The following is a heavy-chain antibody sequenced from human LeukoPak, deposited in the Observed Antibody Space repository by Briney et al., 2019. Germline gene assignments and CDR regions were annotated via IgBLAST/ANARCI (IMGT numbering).Heavy chain of an antibody. CDR1: GFTFSSYS. V-gene: IGHV3-21*01. CDR2: ISSSSSYI. D-gene: IGHD2-2*01. Sequence: GGSLRLSCAASGFTFSSYSMNWVRRAPGKGLEWVSSISSSSSYIYYADSVKGRFTISRDNAKNSLYLQMNSLRAEDTAVYYCASSIVVAPAAEYWFDPWGQGTLVTVSS. CDR3: ASSIVVAPAAEYWFDP. J-gene: IGHJ5*02.